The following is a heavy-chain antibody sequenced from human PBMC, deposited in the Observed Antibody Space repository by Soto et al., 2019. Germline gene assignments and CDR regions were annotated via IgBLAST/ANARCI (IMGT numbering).Heavy chain of an antibody. CDR1: GFTFSSNW. CDR3: VRDGDYYDSVGYYWNC. J-gene: IGHJ4*02. Sequence: PGGSLRLSCVGSGFTFSSNWMTWVRQAPGKGLEWVSYVSSSDNVIYYADSVKGRFTISRDNAKNSLYLEMNSLRAEDTAVYYCVRDGDYYDSVGYYWNCWGQGT. V-gene: IGHV3-48*04. D-gene: IGHD3-22*01. CDR2: VSSSDNVI.